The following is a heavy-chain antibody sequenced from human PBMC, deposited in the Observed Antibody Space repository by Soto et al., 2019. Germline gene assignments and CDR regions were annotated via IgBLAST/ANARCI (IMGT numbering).Heavy chain of an antibody. Sequence: QVQLQESGPGLVKPSQTLYLTCTVSGGSISSGGYYWSWIRQHPGKGLEWIGYIYYSGSTYYNPSLKSRVTISVDTSKNQFSLKLSSVTAADTAVYYCAREDIVVVPAAMPGAFDIWGQGTMVTVSS. V-gene: IGHV4-31*03. CDR1: GGSISSGGYY. J-gene: IGHJ3*02. CDR3: AREDIVVVPAAMPGAFDI. CDR2: IYYSGST. D-gene: IGHD2-2*01.